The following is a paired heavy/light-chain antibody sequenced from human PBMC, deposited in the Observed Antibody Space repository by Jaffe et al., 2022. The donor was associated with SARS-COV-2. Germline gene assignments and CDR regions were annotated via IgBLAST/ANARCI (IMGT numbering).Light chain of an antibody. J-gene: IGLJ2*01. V-gene: IGLV7-46*01. CDR2: DTN. Sequence: QAVVTQEPSLTVSPGGTVTLTCGSSTGAVTSGHFPYWFQQKPGQAPRTLIYDTNNKHSWTPARFSGSLLGGKAALTLSGAQPEDEAEYYCLLSYSGARDVVFGGGTRLTVL. CDR3: LLSYSGARDVV. CDR1: TGAVTSGHF.
Heavy chain of an antibody. D-gene: IGHD3-10*01. CDR1: GLSLSTTGVG. CDR2: TYWDDDK. CDR3: VHRRTVRGVII. J-gene: IGHJ4*02. V-gene: IGHV2-5*02. Sequence: QITLKESGPALVKPTQTLTLTCTFSGLSLSTTGVGVGWIRQPPGKALEWLTLTYWDDDKRYSPSLKSRLTVTKDTSKNQVVLTMTNMDPADTATYYCVHRRTVRGVIIWGQGTLVTVSS.